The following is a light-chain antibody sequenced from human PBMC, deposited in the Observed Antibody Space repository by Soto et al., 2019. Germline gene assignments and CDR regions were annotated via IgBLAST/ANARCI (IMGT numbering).Light chain of an antibody. CDR2: GNN. Sequence: QAVVTQPPSASGTPGQRVTISCSGSSPNIASNNVNWYQQLPGAAPKLLIYGNNQWPSGVPDRFSGSKSGTSASLAISGLQSEDEADYYCAAWDDSLNGVVFGGGTKLTVL. CDR3: AAWDDSLNGVV. V-gene: IGLV1-44*01. J-gene: IGLJ2*01. CDR1: SPNIASNN.